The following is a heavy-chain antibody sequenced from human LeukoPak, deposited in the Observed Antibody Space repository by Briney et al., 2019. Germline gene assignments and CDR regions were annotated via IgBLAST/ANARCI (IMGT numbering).Heavy chain of an antibody. CDR1: GYSISSGYY. CDR3: ARDSSGYYLG. Sequence: PSETLSLTCTVSGYSISSGYYWGWIRQPPGKGLEWIGSIYHSGSTYYNPSLKSRVTISVDTSKNQFSLKLSSVTAAATAVYYCARDSSGYYLGWGQGTLVTVSS. CDR2: IYHSGST. V-gene: IGHV4-38-2*02. J-gene: IGHJ4*02. D-gene: IGHD3-22*01.